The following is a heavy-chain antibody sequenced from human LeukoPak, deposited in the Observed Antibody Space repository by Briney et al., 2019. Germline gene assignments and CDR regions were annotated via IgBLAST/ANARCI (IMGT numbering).Heavy chain of an antibody. CDR1: GFTFSSYA. D-gene: IGHD5-24*01. CDR2: ISGSGGST. J-gene: IGHJ4*02. Sequence: PGGSLRLSCAASGFTFSSYAMSWVRQAPGKGLEGVSAISGSGGSTYYADSVKGRFTISRDNSKNTLYLQMNSLRAEDTAVYYCAKDRDGYKTGDYWGQGTLVTVSS. CDR3: AKDRDGYKTGDY. V-gene: IGHV3-23*01.